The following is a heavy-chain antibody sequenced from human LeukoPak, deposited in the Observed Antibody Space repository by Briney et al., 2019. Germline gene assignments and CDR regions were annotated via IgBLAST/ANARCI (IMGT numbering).Heavy chain of an antibody. CDR2: ISGSGGST. CDR3: ARGLSGYASSLGY. D-gene: IGHD6-6*01. CDR1: GFTFSSYG. J-gene: IGHJ4*02. Sequence: PGGTLRLSCAASGFTFSSYGMSWVRQAPGKGLGWVSAISGSGGSTYYADSVKGRFTISRDNSKNTLYLQMNSLRAEDTAVYYCARGLSGYASSLGYWGQGTLVTVSA. V-gene: IGHV3-23*01.